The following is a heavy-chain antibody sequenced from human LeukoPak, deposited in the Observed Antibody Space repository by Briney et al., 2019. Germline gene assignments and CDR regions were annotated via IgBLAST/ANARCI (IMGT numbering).Heavy chain of an antibody. Sequence: GGSLRLSCAASRFTFSGSAMHWVRQASGKGLEWVGRIRSKANSYATAYAASVKGRLTISRDDSKNTAYLQMNSLKTEDTAVYYCKGFVDYRDVWGKGTTVTVSS. CDR1: RFTFSGSA. V-gene: IGHV3-73*01. J-gene: IGHJ6*03. CDR3: KGFVDYRDV. CDR2: IRSKANSYAT.